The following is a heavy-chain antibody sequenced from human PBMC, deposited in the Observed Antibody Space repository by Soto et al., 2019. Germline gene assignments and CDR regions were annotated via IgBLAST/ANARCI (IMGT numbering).Heavy chain of an antibody. CDR2: IYYSGST. CDR1: GGSISSYY. V-gene: IGHV4-59*01. CDR3: ARGNYGVTIFGVVTPSYYMDV. Sequence: SETLSLTCTVSGGSISSYYWSWIRQPPGKGLEWIGYIYYSGSTNYNPSLKSRVTISVDTSKNQFSLKLSSVTAADTAVYYCARGNYGVTIFGVVTPSYYMDVWGKGTTVTVSS. J-gene: IGHJ6*03. D-gene: IGHD3-3*01.